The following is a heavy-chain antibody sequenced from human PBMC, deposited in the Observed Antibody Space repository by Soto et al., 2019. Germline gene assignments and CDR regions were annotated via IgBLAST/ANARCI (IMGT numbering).Heavy chain of an antibody. J-gene: IGHJ2*01. CDR3: ARAAAGRKYWYFDL. D-gene: IGHD6-13*01. V-gene: IGHV4-59*01. Sequence: PSETVSLTCTVSGGCISGYYWSWIRQPPGKGLEWIGYIYYSGTTNYNPSLKSRVTISVDTSKNQFSLKLSSVTAADTAVYYCARAAAGRKYWYFDLWGRGTLVTSPQ. CDR1: GGCISGYY. CDR2: IYYSGTT.